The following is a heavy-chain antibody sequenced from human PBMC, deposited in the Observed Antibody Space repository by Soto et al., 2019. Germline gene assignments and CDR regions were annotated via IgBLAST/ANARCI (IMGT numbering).Heavy chain of an antibody. Sequence: QVQLQESGPGLVKPSQTLSLTCTVSVASISSGGYYWSWIRQHPGEGLEWIGYIYYSGSTSYNPSLESRVTISVGTAKNQFSLKLSSVTDADTAVYYCARESKYDTRGYPAWFAPWGQGTLVTVSS. CDR3: ARESKYDTRGYPAWFAP. D-gene: IGHD3-22*01. J-gene: IGHJ5*02. CDR2: IYYSGST. V-gene: IGHV4-31*03. CDR1: VASISSGGYY.